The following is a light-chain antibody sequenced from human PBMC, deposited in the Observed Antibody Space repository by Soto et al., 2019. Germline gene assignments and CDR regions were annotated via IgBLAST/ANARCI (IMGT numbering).Light chain of an antibody. J-gene: IGLJ2*01. V-gene: IGLV4-69*01. CDR1: SGHSSYA. CDR2: VNSDGSH. CDR3: QTWGTGFQV. Sequence: QSVLTQSPSASASLGASVKLTCTLSSGHSSYAIAWHQQQPEKGPRYLMKVNSDGSHSKGDGIPDRFSGSSSGAERYLTISSLQSEDEADYYCQTWGTGFQVFGGGTKLTVL.